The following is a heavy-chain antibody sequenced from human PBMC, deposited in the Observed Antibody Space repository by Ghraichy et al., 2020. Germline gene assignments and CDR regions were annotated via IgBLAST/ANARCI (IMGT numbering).Heavy chain of an antibody. CDR1: GGSISNYY. J-gene: IGHJ4*02. CDR3: AGSHDYSNCFFDY. CDR2: IYYSGST. D-gene: IGHD4-11*01. Sequence: ETLSLTCTVSGGSISNYYWSWIRQPPGKGLEWIGYIYYSGSTNYNPSLKSRVTISVDTSKNQFSLKLSSVTAADAAVYYCAGSHDYSNCFFDYWGQGILVSVAS. V-gene: IGHV4-59*01.